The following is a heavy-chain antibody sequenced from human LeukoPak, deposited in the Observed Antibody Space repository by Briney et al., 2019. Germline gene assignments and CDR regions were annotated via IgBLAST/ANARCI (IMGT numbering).Heavy chain of an antibody. Sequence: PGGSLRLSCAASGFTFSSYWMHWVRQAPGKGLEWVALIWFDGSREYYGDSVKGRFIISRDNSKNTLYLQMNSLRAEDTAVYYCARWLSYKIDSNGFLDYWGQGTLVTVSS. D-gene: IGHD3-22*01. CDR2: IWFDGSRE. J-gene: IGHJ4*02. CDR1: GFTFSSYW. V-gene: IGHV3-33*08. CDR3: ARWLSYKIDSNGFLDY.